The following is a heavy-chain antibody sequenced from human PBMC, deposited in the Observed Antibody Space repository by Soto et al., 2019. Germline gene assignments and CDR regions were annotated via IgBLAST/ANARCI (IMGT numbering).Heavy chain of an antibody. D-gene: IGHD2-15*01. Sequence: EVQLVESGGGLVQPGGSLRLSCAASGFTFSSYWMHWVRQAPGKGLVWVSRINSDGSSTSYADSVKGRFTISRDNPKNTLDLQINSLTAEDTAVYYCVRTSLVVAAATREDYWGQGTLVSVSS. J-gene: IGHJ4*02. CDR1: GFTFSSYW. CDR3: VRTSLVVAAATREDY. CDR2: INSDGSST. V-gene: IGHV3-74*01.